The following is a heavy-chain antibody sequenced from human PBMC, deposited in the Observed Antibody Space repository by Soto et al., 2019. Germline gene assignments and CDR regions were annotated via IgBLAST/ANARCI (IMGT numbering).Heavy chain of an antibody. CDR2: IKQDGSEK. CDR1: GFTFSTYW. D-gene: IGHD3-22*01. CDR3: ARGDYHDSSGPFSDAFDI. Sequence: GGSLRLSCAASGFTFSTYWMSWVRQTPGKGLEWVANIKQDGSEKWYVDSVKGRFTISRDNAKKSLYLQMNSLRVEDTAVYYCARGDYHDSSGPFSDAFDIWGQGTMVTVSS. V-gene: IGHV3-7*04. J-gene: IGHJ3*02.